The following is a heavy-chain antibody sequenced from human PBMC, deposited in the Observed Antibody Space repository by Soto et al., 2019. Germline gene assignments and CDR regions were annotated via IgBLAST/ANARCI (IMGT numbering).Heavy chain of an antibody. Sequence: ILSCASSGFSVSTKFMSWVRQAPGKGLEWVAIIYSGGSTFDADSVKRRFAISRDNSKDTLYLQMNTLSAEDTALYYCGSSDGWPMRNGSWG. V-gene: IGHV3-53*01. CDR3: GSSDGWPMRNGS. J-gene: IGHJ6*03. CDR1: GFSVSTKF. D-gene: IGHD2-8*01. CDR2: IYSGGST.